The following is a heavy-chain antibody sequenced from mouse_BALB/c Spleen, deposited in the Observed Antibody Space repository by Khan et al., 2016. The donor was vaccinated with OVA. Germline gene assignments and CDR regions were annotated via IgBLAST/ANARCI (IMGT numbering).Heavy chain of an antibody. CDR3: TGSITPVVAFYY. CDR2: ISTGGRKI. J-gene: IGHJ2*01. V-gene: IGHV5-9-1*01. CDR1: GLTFSSSA. D-gene: IGHD1-1*01. Sequence: EVELVESGGGLVKPGGSLKLSCAASGLTFSSSAMSWVRPTPEKRLKWVATISTGGRKIYYADSVKGRFTIFRDNAKNTLSLQMSSLRSEDTAMYYCTGSITPVVAFYYWGQGTTLTVSS.